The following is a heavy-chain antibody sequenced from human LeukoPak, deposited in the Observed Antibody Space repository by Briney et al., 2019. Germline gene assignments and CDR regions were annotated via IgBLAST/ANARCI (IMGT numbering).Heavy chain of an antibody. J-gene: IGHJ3*01. CDR1: GYSFTSYW. D-gene: IGHD2-15*01. CDR2: IYPGDSDT. Sequence: GESLKISCKGSGYSFTSYWIGWVRQMPGKGLERMGIIYPGDSDTRYSPSFQGQVTISADKSISTAYLQWSSLKASDTAMYYCARPRVGSTDAFDLWGQGTMVTVSS. V-gene: IGHV5-51*01. CDR3: ARPRVGSTDAFDL.